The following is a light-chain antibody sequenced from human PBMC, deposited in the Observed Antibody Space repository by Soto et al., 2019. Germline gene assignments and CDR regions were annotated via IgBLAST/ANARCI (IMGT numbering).Light chain of an antibody. CDR1: SSNIGAAKD. Sequence: QSVLTQPPSVSGAPGQRVTISCTGSSSNIGAAKDVHWYQQLPGAAPKFLISDSNNRPSGVPDRFSVSKSGASASLAITGLRAEDEGDYCCQSYGTSLSGLYVFGTGTKLTVL. CDR3: QSYGTSLSGLYV. V-gene: IGLV1-40*01. J-gene: IGLJ1*01. CDR2: DSN.